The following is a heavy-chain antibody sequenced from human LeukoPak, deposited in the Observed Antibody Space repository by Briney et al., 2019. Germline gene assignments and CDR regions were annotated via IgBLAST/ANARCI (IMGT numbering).Heavy chain of an antibody. Sequence: GGSLRLSCAASGFTFNNYAMSRVRQAPGKGLEWVSAISASGGGTNYADSVKGRFIISRDNSKNTLYLQMNSLRAEDTAVYYCAKDPQRYCSGGSCLYFDYWGQGTLVTVSS. CDR3: AKDPQRYCSGGSCLYFDY. J-gene: IGHJ4*02. CDR2: ISASGGGT. D-gene: IGHD2-15*01. CDR1: GFTFNNYA. V-gene: IGHV3-23*01.